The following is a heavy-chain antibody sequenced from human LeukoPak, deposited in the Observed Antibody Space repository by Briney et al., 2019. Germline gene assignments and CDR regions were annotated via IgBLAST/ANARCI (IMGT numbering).Heavy chain of an antibody. V-gene: IGHV4-4*07. D-gene: IGHD6-13*01. CDR2: IFTSGST. J-gene: IGHJ4*02. CDR1: GGAISIYY. CDR3: ARGPRVSTQIAATGILDY. Sequence: SETLSLTCTVSGGAISIYYWSWIRQTAGEGQEWIGRIFTSGSTNYNPSLKSRVTMSVDTSKNQFSLKLSSVTAADTAVYYCARGPRVSTQIAATGILDYWGQGTLVTVSS.